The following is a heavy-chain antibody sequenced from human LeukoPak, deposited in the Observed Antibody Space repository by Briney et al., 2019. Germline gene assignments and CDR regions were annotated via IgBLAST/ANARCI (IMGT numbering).Heavy chain of an antibody. V-gene: IGHV1-8*03. Sequence: ASVKVSCKASGYIFTSYDISWVRQATGQGLEWMGWMNPNSGLTVYAQKFQGRVTITRNTSISTAYMELSSLRSEDTAVYYCARERSSGYNDAFDIWGQGTMVTVSS. J-gene: IGHJ3*02. D-gene: IGHD3-22*01. CDR1: GYIFTSYD. CDR3: ARERSSGYNDAFDI. CDR2: MNPNSGLT.